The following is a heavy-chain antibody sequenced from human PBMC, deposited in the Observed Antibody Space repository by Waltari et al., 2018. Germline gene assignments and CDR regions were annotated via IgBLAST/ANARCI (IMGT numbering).Heavy chain of an antibody. J-gene: IGHJ4*02. CDR2: ISGDSRFT. CDR3: TRDPRAADY. V-gene: IGHV3-11*06. Sequence: QVYLVESGGGLVKTGGSLRLSCAASGFTFSDSYKTWYRQAPGKGPECVSYISGDSRFTNYADSVKGRFTISRDNAKNTLFLQMNSLRAEDTAVYYCTRDPRAADYWGQGTLVTVSS. D-gene: IGHD6-13*01. CDR1: GFTFSDSY.